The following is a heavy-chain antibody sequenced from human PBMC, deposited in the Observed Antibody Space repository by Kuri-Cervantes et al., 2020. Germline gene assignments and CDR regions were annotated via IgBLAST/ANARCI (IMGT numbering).Heavy chain of an antibody. V-gene: IGHV3-48*03. CDR1: GFTFSSYW. Sequence: GESLKISCAASGFTFSSYWMHWVRQAPGKGLEWVSYISSSGSTIYYADSVKGRFTISRDNAKNSLYLQMNSLRAEDTAVYYCAKKLHTPQGNYYGSGSYFLPLDYWGQGTLVTVSS. J-gene: IGHJ4*02. CDR3: AKKLHTPQGNYYGSGSYFLPLDY. D-gene: IGHD3-10*01. CDR2: ISSSGSTI.